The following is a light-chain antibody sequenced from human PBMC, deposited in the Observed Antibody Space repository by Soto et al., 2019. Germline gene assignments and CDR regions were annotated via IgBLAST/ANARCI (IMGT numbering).Light chain of an antibody. CDR1: QDISNN. CDR3: QQYHDWPWT. V-gene: IGKV3-15*01. CDR2: DAS. Sequence: EIVMTQSPATLSVSPGERATVSCRASQDISNNLAWYQQRPGQSPRLLIYDASIRATDIPARFSGSGSGTEFTLTISGLQSEDFAIYYCQQYHDWPWTFGQGTKVEIK. J-gene: IGKJ1*01.